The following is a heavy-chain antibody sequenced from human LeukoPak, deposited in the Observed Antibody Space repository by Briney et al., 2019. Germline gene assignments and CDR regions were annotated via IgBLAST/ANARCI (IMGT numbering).Heavy chain of an antibody. CDR2: INHSGST. Sequence: TSETLSLTCAVYGGSFSGYYWSWIRQPPGKGLEWIGEINHSGSTNYNPSLKSRVTISVDTSKNQFSLKLSSVTAADTAVYYCARVLTYYDFWSGPYNWFDPWGQGTLVTVSS. D-gene: IGHD3-3*01. CDR1: GGSFSGYY. CDR3: ARVLTYYDFWSGPYNWFDP. J-gene: IGHJ5*02. V-gene: IGHV4-34*01.